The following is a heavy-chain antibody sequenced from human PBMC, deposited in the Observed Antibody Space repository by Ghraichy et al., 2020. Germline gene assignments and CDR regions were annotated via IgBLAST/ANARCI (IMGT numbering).Heavy chain of an antibody. V-gene: IGHV4-39*01. D-gene: IGHD6-19*01. Sequence: SETLSLTCTVSGGSISSGAYYWGWIRQPPGKGLEWIGSSYSGGSTYYNPSLRSRVTISVDTSRKQFSLKLHSVTAADTAVYYCARHEELSGSGWSHFDYWGQGTLVTVSS. CDR3: ARHEELSGSGWSHFDY. CDR2: SYSGGST. CDR1: GGSISSGAYY. J-gene: IGHJ4*02.